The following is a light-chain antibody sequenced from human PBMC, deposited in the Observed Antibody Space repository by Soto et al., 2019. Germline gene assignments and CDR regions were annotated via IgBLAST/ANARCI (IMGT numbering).Light chain of an antibody. J-gene: IGLJ1*01. Sequence: LPKQYAYWYQQTPGQAPVLVIYKDSERHSGIPERFSGSTSGTTVTLTISGVQSEDEADYCCQSAECSGNDDVFVPG. V-gene: IGLV3-25*01. CDR3: QSAECSGNDDV. CDR2: KDS. CDR1: LPKQY.